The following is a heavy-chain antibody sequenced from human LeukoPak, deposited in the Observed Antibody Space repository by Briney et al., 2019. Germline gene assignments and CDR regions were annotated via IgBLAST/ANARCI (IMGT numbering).Heavy chain of an antibody. V-gene: IGHV4-34*01. Sequence: SETLSLTCAVYGGSFSGYYWNWIRQPPGKGLEWIGEINHSGSTNYNPSLKSRVTISVDTSKNQFSLKLSSVTAADTAVYYCARAGGRSIRYCSGGSCYASAWFDPWGQGTLVTVSS. J-gene: IGHJ5*02. CDR1: GGSFSGYY. CDR2: INHSGST. CDR3: ARAGGRSIRYCSGGSCYASAWFDP. D-gene: IGHD2-15*01.